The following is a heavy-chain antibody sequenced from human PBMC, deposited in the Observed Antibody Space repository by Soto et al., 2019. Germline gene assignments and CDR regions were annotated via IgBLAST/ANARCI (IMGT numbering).Heavy chain of an antibody. D-gene: IGHD5-12*01. CDR2: ISAHNGNT. CDR3: ARDLSGGYDLDYVDY. Sequence: QIQLVQSGAEVKKPGASVKVSCKAAGYTFSNYAIKWVRQAPGQGLEWMGRISAHNGNTNYAEKFQGRVAMTTDTCTNTAYMELRSLRSDDTAVYYCARDLSGGYDLDYVDYWGQGTLVTVSS. V-gene: IGHV1-18*01. J-gene: IGHJ4*02. CDR1: GYTFSNYA.